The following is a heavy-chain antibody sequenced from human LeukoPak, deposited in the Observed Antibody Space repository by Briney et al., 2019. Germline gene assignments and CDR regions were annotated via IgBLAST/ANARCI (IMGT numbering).Heavy chain of an antibody. V-gene: IGHV4-39*07. J-gene: IGHJ6*03. CDR1: GGTVTSSTYF. CDR2: ICYSGAT. CDR3: ARDGFYYHYYMDV. Sequence: SSETLSLTCTLSGGTVTSSTYFWGWLRQPPGKWLEWIGSICYSGATYYNPSLKSRVSMSVHTSKNQFSLKLSSVTAADTAVYYCARDGFYYHYYMDVWGEGTTVTVSS. D-gene: IGHD1-14*01.